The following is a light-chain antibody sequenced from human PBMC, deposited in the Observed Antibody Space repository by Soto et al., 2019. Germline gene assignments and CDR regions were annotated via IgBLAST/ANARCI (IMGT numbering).Light chain of an antibody. CDR1: QSVTSQY. J-gene: IGKJ1*01. CDR2: VAS. CDR3: QQYASAPRT. Sequence: EIVLTQSPGTLSLSPGERATLSCGASQSVTSQYLAWYQQKAGQAPRLLMSVASSRATGIPDRFSGSGSGTDFTLTINRLEPEDFAVYYCQQYASAPRTCGPGTKVEIK. V-gene: IGKV3-20*01.